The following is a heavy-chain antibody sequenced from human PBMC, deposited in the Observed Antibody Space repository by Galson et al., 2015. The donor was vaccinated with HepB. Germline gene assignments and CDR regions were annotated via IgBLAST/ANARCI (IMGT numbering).Heavy chain of an antibody. J-gene: IGHJ4*02. CDR1: GFTFSSYA. CDR2: ISGSDGST. D-gene: IGHD6-19*01. V-gene: IGHV3-23*01. Sequence: SLRLSCAASGFTFSSYAMSWVRQAPGKGLEWVSGISGSDGSTGYADSVKGRFTISRDNSKNALYLQMNSLRAEDTALYYCAKRKSTSVAGTLDYWGQGILVTVSS. CDR3: AKRKSTSVAGTLDY.